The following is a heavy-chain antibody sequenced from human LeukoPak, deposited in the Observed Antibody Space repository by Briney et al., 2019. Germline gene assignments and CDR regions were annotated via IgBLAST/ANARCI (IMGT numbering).Heavy chain of an antibody. D-gene: IGHD3-22*01. J-gene: IGHJ3*02. CDR3: ARCVGNGSGYYAAFDI. CDR1: GRPIRRNYY. V-gene: IGHV4-39*01. CDR2: IYYSGCT. Sequence: AEPLTLPCTVSGRPIRRNYYWGRLRQPPGTGLAWIENIYYSGCTCSNPSLKSQGTVSVDKCKIQYSRDLGTVTAADTAVYYCARCVGNGSGYYAAFDIWGQGTMVTVSS.